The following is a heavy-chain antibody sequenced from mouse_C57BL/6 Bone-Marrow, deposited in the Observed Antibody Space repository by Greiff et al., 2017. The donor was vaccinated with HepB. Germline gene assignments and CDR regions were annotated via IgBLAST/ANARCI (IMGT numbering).Heavy chain of an antibody. CDR2: IYPGDGDT. D-gene: IGHD1-1*01. V-gene: IGHV1-80*01. Sequence: VKLMESGAELVKPGASVKISCKASGYAFSSYWMNWVKQRPGKGLEWIGQIYPGDGDTNYNGKFKGKATLTADKSSSTAYMQLSSLTSEDSAVYFCARRDGSSYPFDYWGQGTTLTVSS. CDR3: ARRDGSSYPFDY. J-gene: IGHJ2*01. CDR1: GYAFSSYW.